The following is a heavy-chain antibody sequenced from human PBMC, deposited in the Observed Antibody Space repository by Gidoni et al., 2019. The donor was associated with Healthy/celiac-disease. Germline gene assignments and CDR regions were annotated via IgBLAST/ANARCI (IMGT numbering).Heavy chain of an antibody. D-gene: IGHD3-22*01. Sequence: QVQLQESGPGLVKPSETLSLTCTVSGGSISSYYWSWIRQPPGKGLEWIGYIYYSGSTNYNPSLKSRVTISVDTSKNQFSLKLSSVTAADTAVYYCARVLGPINYYDSSGKTFDYWGQGTLVTVSS. CDR2: IYYSGST. CDR3: ARVLGPINYYDSSGKTFDY. CDR1: GGSISSYY. J-gene: IGHJ4*02. V-gene: IGHV4-59*01.